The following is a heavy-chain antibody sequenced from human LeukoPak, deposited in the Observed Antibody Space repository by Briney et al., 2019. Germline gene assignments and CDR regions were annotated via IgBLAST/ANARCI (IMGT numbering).Heavy chain of an antibody. CDR2: INPNSGGT. CDR3: ARGLKREKRDTNSIAAAGPIPY. J-gene: IGHJ4*02. Sequence: ASVKVSCKASGYTSTGYYMHWVRQAPGLGLEWMGWINPNSGGTNYAQKFQGRVTMTRDTSVSTAYMELSRLRSDDTAVYYCARGLKREKRDTNSIAAAGPIPYWGQGTLVTVSS. V-gene: IGHV1-2*02. D-gene: IGHD6-13*01. CDR1: GYTSTGYY.